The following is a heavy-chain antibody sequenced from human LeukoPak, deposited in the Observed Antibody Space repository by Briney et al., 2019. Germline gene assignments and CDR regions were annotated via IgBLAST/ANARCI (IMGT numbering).Heavy chain of an antibody. J-gene: IGHJ3*02. V-gene: IGHV1-18*01. CDR1: GYTFTFYG. CDR2: ISANSANT. D-gene: IGHD1-7*01. Sequence: GAAVTVSCKASGYTFTFYGISWVRQAPGQGLEWMGWISANSANTNYAQNIQGRVTVTKDTSTSTAYMELRSLRSDDTAMYYCARPSITGTLGAFEIWGQGTMVTVSS. CDR3: ARPSITGTLGAFEI.